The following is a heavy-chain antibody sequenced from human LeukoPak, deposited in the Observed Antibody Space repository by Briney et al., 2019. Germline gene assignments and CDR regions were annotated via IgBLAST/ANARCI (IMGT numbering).Heavy chain of an antibody. Sequence: GGSLRLSCGASGSTFSSSAMHWVRQGPGKGLEWVAYIAQHGNNKYYADSVKGRFTISRDNSKGSLYLQMNSLRADDTAVYYCAKDGSWSCTDWGQGTLVRVSS. V-gene: IGHV3-30*02. CDR2: IAQHGNNK. D-gene: IGHD2-8*02. CDR1: GSTFSSSA. CDR3: AKDGSWSCTD. J-gene: IGHJ4*02.